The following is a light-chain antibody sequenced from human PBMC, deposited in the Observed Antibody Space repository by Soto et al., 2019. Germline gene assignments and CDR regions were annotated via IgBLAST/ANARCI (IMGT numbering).Light chain of an antibody. CDR2: DVN. Sequence: QSALTQPRSVSRSPGQSVTISCTGASSDVGGYNYVSWYQQRPGNAPKVMIYDVNKRPSGVADRFSGSKSGNTATLTISGLQAEDEADYYCCSFTGTNTVVFGGGTKLTVL. J-gene: IGLJ2*01. CDR3: CSFTGTNTVV. V-gene: IGLV2-11*01. CDR1: SSDVGGYNY.